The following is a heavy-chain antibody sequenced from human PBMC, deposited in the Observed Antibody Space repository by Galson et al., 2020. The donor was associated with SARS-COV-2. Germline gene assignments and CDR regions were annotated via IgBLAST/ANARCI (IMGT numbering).Heavy chain of an antibody. CDR1: GYSVSTTNY. Sequence: SETLSLTCAVSGYSVSTTNYWGWVRLAPGKGLEWIGSIYPNGRTYYNPSLESRVTISVDTSRNQFSLTLASVTAADTAFYYCARQGVNMIVLVTVPVWFFELWGRGTLVTVSS. CDR2: IYPNGRT. CDR3: ARQGVNMIVLVTVPVWFFEL. V-gene: IGHV4-38-2*01. D-gene: IGHD2-21*02. J-gene: IGHJ2*01.